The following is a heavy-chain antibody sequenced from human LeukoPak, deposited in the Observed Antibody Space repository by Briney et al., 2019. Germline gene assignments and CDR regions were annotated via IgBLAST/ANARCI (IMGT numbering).Heavy chain of an antibody. CDR1: GLTFDDYA. D-gene: IGHD6-13*01. CDR3: AKDIGSSSWYLGN. Sequence: PGGSLRLSCAASGLTFDDYAMHWVRQAPGKGLEWVSGISWNSGSIGYADSVKGRFTISRDNAKNSLYLEMNSLRAEDTALYYCAKDIGSSSWYLGNWGQGTLVTVSS. CDR2: ISWNSGSI. J-gene: IGHJ4*02. V-gene: IGHV3-9*01.